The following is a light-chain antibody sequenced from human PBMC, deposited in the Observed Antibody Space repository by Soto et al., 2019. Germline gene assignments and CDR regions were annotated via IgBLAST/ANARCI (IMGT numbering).Light chain of an antibody. V-gene: IGKV3D-20*01. J-gene: IGKJ4*01. Sequence: EVVLTQSPASLSLSPGERATLSCGASHIVSSNYLAWYQQKPGLAPRLLIYDASTRATGVPDRFRGSGSGTDFTLTINRLEPEDSAVYYCQQYGDSPRGTFGGGTKVEIK. CDR2: DAS. CDR1: HIVSSNY. CDR3: QQYGDSPRGT.